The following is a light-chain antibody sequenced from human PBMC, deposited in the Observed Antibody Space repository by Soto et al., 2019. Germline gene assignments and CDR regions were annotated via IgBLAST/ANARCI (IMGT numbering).Light chain of an antibody. CDR1: QSVRSN. V-gene: IGKV3-15*01. Sequence: EIVLTQSPGTLSLSPGERATLSCRASQSVRSNFLAWYQQKPGQAPRLLISGASTRAAGISDRFRGSGSGTEFTLTISSLRSEDSAIYYCQQYFEWPPMTFGQGTKVEI. J-gene: IGKJ1*01. CDR2: GAS. CDR3: QQYFEWPPMT.